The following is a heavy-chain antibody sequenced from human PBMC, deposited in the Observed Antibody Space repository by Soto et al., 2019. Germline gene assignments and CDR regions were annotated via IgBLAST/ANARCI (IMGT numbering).Heavy chain of an antibody. CDR2: ISAYNGNT. CDR1: GYTFTSYG. D-gene: IGHD3-22*01. V-gene: IGHV1-18*01. J-gene: IGHJ5*02. Sequence: ASVKVSCKASGYTFTSYGISWVRQAPGQGLEWMGWISAYNGNTKYAQKLQGRVTMTTDTSTSTAYMELRSLGSADTAVYYCARVQPYYYDTRVPAWFDPWGQGTLVTVSS. CDR3: ARVQPYYYDTRVPAWFDP.